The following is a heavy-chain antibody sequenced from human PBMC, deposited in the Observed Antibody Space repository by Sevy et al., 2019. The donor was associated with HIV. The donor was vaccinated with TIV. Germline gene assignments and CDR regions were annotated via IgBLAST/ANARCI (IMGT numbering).Heavy chain of an antibody. V-gene: IGHV3-53*04. CDR1: GFTVSSNY. CDR2: IYSGGST. CDR3: AGGRVVPAATKPPCYFDY. D-gene: IGHD2-2*01. Sequence: GGSLRLSCAASGFTVSSNYMSWVRQAPGKGLEWVSVIYSGGSTYYADSGKGRFTISRQNSKNTLYLQMNSLRAEDTAVYYCAGGRVVPAATKPPCYFDYWGQGTLVTVSS. J-gene: IGHJ4*02.